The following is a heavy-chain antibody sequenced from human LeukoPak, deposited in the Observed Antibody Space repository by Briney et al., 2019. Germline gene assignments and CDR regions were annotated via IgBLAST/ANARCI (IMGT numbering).Heavy chain of an antibody. CDR2: GSPDSGDT. D-gene: IGHD6-19*01. CDR1: GYTFTNND. CDR3: TRGRAAGD. Sequence: ASVKVSCKASGYTFTNNDINWVRQATGQGSEWMGWGSPDSGDTGYAPTFRGRVTMTTDTSINTAYMELTSLTSEDTAIYYCTRGRAAGDWGQGTLVTVSS. J-gene: IGHJ4*02. V-gene: IGHV1-8*01.